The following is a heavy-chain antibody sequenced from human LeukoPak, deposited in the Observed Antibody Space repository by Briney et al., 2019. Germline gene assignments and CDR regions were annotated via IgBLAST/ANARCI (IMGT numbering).Heavy chain of an antibody. CDR1: GGSISSFY. V-gene: IGHV4-4*08. D-gene: IGHD1-26*01. CDR2: FHATRST. CDR3: ARGDPTGRPGIGFDF. Sequence: PSETLSLTCTVSGGSISSFYWSWIRQPPGKGLEWIGFFHATRSTNYNPSLKSRDSISVDTSKNQVSLGLNSVTAADTAVYYCARGDPTGRPGIGFDFWGQGTLVTVSS. J-gene: IGHJ4*02.